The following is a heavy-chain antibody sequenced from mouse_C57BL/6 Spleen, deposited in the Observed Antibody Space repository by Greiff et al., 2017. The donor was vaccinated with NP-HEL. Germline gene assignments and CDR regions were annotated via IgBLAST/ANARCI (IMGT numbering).Heavy chain of an antibody. Sequence: QVQLQQPGAELVKPGASVKLSCKASGYTFTSYWMQWVKQRPGQGLEWIGEIDPSDSYTNYNQKFKGKATLTVDTSYSTAYMQLSSLPSEDSAVYYCARSYYGSRSLVAYWGQGTLVTVSA. D-gene: IGHD1-1*01. CDR1: GYTFTSYW. CDR2: IDPSDSYT. V-gene: IGHV1-50*01. CDR3: ARSYYGSRSLVAY. J-gene: IGHJ3*01.